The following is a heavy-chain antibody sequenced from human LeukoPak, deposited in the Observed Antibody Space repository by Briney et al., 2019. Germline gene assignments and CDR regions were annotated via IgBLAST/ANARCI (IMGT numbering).Heavy chain of an antibody. V-gene: IGHV4-39*01. CDR3: ARHDTTMAPDY. J-gene: IGHJ4*02. Sequence: PSETLSLTCTVSGGSISCSGHYWCWIRQPPGKGLEWIGGIHYRGITHYSPSLKGRVTISVDTSKSQFSLKLSSVTAADTAIYYCARHDTTMAPDYWGQGTLVTVSS. D-gene: IGHD5-18*01. CDR2: IHYRGIT. CDR1: GGSISCSGHY.